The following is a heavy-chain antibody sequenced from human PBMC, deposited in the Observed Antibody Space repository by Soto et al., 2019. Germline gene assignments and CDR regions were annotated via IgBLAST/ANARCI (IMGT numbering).Heavy chain of an antibody. D-gene: IGHD3-22*01. V-gene: IGHV3-15*01. CDR3: PTYYYDSQGFDY. CDR1: GFTFSNAW. CDR2: IKSKTDGGTT. Sequence: PGGSLRLSCAASGFTFSNAWMSGVRQAPGKGLEWVGRIKSKTDGGTTDYAAPVKGRFTISRDDSKNTLYLQMNSLKTEDTAVYYCPTYYYDSQGFDYWGQGTLVTVSS. J-gene: IGHJ4*02.